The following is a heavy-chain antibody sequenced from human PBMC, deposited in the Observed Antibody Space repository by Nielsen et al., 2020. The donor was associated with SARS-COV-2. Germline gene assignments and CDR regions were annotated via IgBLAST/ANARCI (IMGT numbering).Heavy chain of an antibody. V-gene: IGHV4-30-4*02. CDR1: GGSISSGDHY. J-gene: IGHJ4*02. CDR2: IYYSGST. D-gene: IGHD6-19*01. CDR3: AGGQWLTRFAF. Sequence: LRLSCTVSGGSISSGDHYWSWIRQTPGKGLEWIGYIYYSGSTYYNPSLKSRVTISVDTSKNQFSLKLSSVTADDTAFYYCAGGQWLTRFAFWGQGMLVTVSS.